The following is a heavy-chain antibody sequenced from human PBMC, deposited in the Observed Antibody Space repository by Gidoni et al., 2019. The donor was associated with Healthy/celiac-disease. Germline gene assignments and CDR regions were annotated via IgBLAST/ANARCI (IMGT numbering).Heavy chain of an antibody. Sequence: QVTLRESGPALVKPTQTLTLTCTFSGFSLSTSGLCVSWIRQPPGKALEWLARIDWDDDKYYSTSLKTRLTISKDTSKNQVVLTMTNMDPVDTATYYCARIHGYDSSGYLNGPDYWGQGTLVTVSS. J-gene: IGHJ4*02. D-gene: IGHD3-22*01. CDR2: IDWDDDK. CDR1: GFSLSTSGLC. CDR3: ARIHGYDSSGYLNGPDY. V-gene: IGHV2-70*15.